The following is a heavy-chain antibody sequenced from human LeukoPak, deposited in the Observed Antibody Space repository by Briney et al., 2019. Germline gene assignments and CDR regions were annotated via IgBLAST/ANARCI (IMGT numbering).Heavy chain of an antibody. CDR1: GGSISSGSYY. V-gene: IGHV4-61*02. Sequence: NSSETLSLTCTVSGGSISSGSYYWSWIRQPAGKGLEWIGRIYTSGSTNYNPSFKSRVTISVDTSKNQFSLKLSSVTAADTAVYYCSRSDHYYYYGMDVWGQGTTVTVSS. CDR3: SRSDHYYYYGMDV. CDR2: IYTSGST. D-gene: IGHD6-19*01. J-gene: IGHJ6*02.